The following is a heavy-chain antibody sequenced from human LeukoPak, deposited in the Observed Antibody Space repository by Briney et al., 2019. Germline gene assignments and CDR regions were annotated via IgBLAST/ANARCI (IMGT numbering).Heavy chain of an antibody. D-gene: IGHD4-23*01. J-gene: IGHJ3*02. CDR3: AKVGGNSPFAAFDI. Sequence: GGSLRLSCAASGFTFDDYGMSWVRQAPGKGLEWVSGINWNGGSTGYADSVKGRFTISRDNAKNSLYLQMNSLRAEDTAVYYCAKVGGNSPFAAFDIWGQGTMVTVSS. CDR1: GFTFDDYG. CDR2: INWNGGST. V-gene: IGHV3-20*04.